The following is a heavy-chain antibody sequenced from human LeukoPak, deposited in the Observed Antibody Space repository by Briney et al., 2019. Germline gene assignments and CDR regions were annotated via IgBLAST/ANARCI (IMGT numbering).Heavy chain of an antibody. V-gene: IGHV3-21*01. D-gene: IGHD2-21*01. J-gene: IGHJ4*02. CDR1: GFTFSSYG. CDR3: ARVPRGIPRDY. Sequence: PGGSLRLSCAASGFTFSSYGMNWVCQAPGKGLGWVSSISSSSSYIYYADSVKGRFTISRDNAKNSLYLQMNSLRAEDTAVYYCARVPRGIPRDYWGQGTLVTVSS. CDR2: ISSSSSYI.